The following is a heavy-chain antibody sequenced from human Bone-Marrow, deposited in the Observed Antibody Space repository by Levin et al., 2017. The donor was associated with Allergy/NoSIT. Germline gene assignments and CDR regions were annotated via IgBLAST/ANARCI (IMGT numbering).Heavy chain of an antibody. J-gene: IGHJ6*03. CDR3: ARGGGSGSYSYGHYSMDV. V-gene: IGHV4-34*01. CDR1: DGSLSGDF. D-gene: IGHD3-10*01. Sequence: ASETLSLTCGVFDGSLSGDFWTWIRQPPGRGLEWIGEINQSGSVSYNPSLNGRVTISLDTSDNHLSLKLRSVSAADTATYFCARGGGSGSYSYGHYSMDVWGKGITVTVS. CDR2: INQSGSV.